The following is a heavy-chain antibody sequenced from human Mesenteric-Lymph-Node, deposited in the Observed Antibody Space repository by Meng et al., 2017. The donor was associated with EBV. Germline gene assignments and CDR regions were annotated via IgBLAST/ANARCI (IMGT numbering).Heavy chain of an antibody. Sequence: QTTPTGSGPTLVNPTQTLTLTCTFSGFSLTGGVGVGWIRQAPGKALEWLALIYWDDGQHYSPSLKSRLTITKDTSRKQVVLRMTNMDPVDTATYYCAYSEWLRFFGPWGQGTLVTVSS. CDR3: AYSEWLRFFGP. V-gene: IGHV2-5*02. D-gene: IGHD3-3*01. CDR2: IYWDDGQ. J-gene: IGHJ5*02. CDR1: GFSLTGGVG.